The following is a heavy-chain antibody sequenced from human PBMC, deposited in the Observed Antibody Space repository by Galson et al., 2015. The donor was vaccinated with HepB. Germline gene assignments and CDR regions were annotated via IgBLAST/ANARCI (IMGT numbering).Heavy chain of an antibody. CDR1: GFTFSSYA. D-gene: IGHD7-27*01. CDR2: ISYDGSNK. V-gene: IGHV3-30*04. CDR3: ARVWAQTGAHFDY. J-gene: IGHJ4*02. Sequence: SLRLSCAASGFTFSSYAMHWVRQAPGKGLEWVAVISYDGSNKYYADSVKGRFTISRDNSKNTLYLQMNSLRAEDTAVYYCARVWAQTGAHFDYWGQGTLVTVSS.